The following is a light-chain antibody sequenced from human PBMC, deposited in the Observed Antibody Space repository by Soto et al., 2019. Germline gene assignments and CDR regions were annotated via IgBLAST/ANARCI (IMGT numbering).Light chain of an antibody. CDR2: SNN. V-gene: IGLV1-44*01. CDR3: STWDDSLSALVV. Sequence: QSVLTQPPSASGTPGQRVTMSCSGSSSNIGSNTVNWYQQLPGTAPKLLIYSNNQRPSGVPDRFSGSKSGTSASLAISWLLSEDEADYYCSTWDDSLSALVVFGGGIKVTVL. CDR1: SSNIGSNT. J-gene: IGLJ2*01.